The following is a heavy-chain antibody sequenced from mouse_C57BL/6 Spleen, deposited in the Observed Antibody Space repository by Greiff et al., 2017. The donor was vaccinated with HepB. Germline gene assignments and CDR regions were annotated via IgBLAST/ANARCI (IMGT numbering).Heavy chain of an antibody. Sequence: EVQVVESGGGLVQPKGSLKLSCAASGFSFNTYAMNWVRQAPGKGLEWVARIRSKSNNYATYYADSVKDRFTISRDDSESMLYLQMNNLKTEDTAMYYCVRGGDYALIYYAMDYWGQGTSVTVSS. CDR2: IRSKSNNYAT. CDR3: VRGGDYALIYYAMDY. J-gene: IGHJ4*01. V-gene: IGHV10-1*01. D-gene: IGHD2-4*01. CDR1: GFSFNTYA.